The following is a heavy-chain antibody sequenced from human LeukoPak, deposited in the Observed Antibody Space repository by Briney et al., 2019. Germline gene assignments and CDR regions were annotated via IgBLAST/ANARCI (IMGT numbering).Heavy chain of an antibody. V-gene: IGHV3-23*01. Sequence: GGSLRLSCAASGFMFSSYAMHWVRQAPGKGLEWVSAISGSGGSTYYADSVKGRFTISRDNSKNTPYLQMNSLRAEDTAVYYCAKTDTAMARGYFDYWGQGTLVTVSS. CDR3: AKTDTAMARGYFDY. J-gene: IGHJ4*02. CDR1: GFMFSSYA. D-gene: IGHD5-18*01. CDR2: ISGSGGST.